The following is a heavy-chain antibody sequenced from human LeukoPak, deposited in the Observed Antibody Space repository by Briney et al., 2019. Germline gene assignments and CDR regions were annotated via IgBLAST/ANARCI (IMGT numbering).Heavy chain of an antibody. J-gene: IGHJ4*02. CDR2: ISSRSDYI. CDR3: AREPFQEWELKTLDY. V-gene: IGHV3-21*01. CDR1: GFAFSTCS. D-gene: IGHD1-26*01. Sequence: PGGSLRLSWAASGFAFSTCSMNSVRQAPGKGLEWVSSISSRSDYIYYADSVKGRFTISRDNAKNSLYLQMNCLRADDTAVYYCAREPFQEWELKTLDYWGEGTLVTVSS.